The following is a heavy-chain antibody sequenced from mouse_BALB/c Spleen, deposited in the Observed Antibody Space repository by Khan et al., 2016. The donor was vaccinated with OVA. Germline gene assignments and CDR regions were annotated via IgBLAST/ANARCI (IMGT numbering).Heavy chain of an antibody. V-gene: IGHV3-2*02. J-gene: IGHJ3*01. CDR2: ISYSGNT. Sequence: EVQLQESGPGLVKPSQSLSLTCTVTGYSITSEFAWNWIRQFPGNKLEWMGYISYSGNTRYNPSLKSLISINRDTSRHQIFLQFNSVTTEDTATYYGARKDYDDCDPFPYWGQGTLVTVSA. CDR3: ARKDYDDCDPFPY. D-gene: IGHD2-4*01. CDR1: GYSITSEFA.